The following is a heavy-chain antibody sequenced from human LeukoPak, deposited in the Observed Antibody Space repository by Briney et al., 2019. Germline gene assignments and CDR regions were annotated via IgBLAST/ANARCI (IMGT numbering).Heavy chain of an antibody. J-gene: IGHJ6*03. CDR2: IYYSGST. CDR1: GGSISSSSYY. D-gene: IGHD3-3*01. V-gene: IGHV4-39*07. Sequence: SETLSLTCTVSGGSISSSSYYWGWIRQPPGKGLEWIGRIYYSGSTYYNPSLKSPVTISVDTSKNQFSLKLSSVTAADTAVYYCARDIFHYDFWSGWSAGYYYYYMDVWGKGTTVTVSS. CDR3: ARDIFHYDFWSGWSAGYYYYYMDV.